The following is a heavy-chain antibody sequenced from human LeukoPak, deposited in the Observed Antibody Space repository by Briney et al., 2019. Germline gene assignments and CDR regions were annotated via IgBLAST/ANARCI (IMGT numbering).Heavy chain of an antibody. CDR2: IYHSGST. Sequence: SETLSLTCTVSGGSISSGGYYWSWIRQPPGKGLEWIGYIYHSGSTYYNPSLKSRVTISVDRSKNQFSLKLSSVTAADTAVYYCARDLYGGKRMGPIDYWGQGTLVTVSS. D-gene: IGHD4-23*01. V-gene: IGHV4-30-2*01. J-gene: IGHJ4*02. CDR1: GGSISSGGYY. CDR3: ARDLYGGKRMGPIDY.